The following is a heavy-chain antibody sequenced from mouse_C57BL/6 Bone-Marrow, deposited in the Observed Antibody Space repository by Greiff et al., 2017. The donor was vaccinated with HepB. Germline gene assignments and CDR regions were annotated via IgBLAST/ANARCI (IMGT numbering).Heavy chain of an antibody. CDR1: GYTFTDYY. D-gene: IGHD1-1*01. CDR2: IYPGSGNT. Sequence: QVQLQQSGAELVRPGASVKLSCKASGYTFTDYYINWVKQRPGQGLEWIARIYPGSGNTYYNEKFKGKATLTAEKSSSTAYMQLSSLTSEDSAVYFWARWDYYGSSYDWFAYWGQGTLVTVSA. V-gene: IGHV1-76*01. J-gene: IGHJ3*01. CDR3: ARWDYYGSSYDWFAY.